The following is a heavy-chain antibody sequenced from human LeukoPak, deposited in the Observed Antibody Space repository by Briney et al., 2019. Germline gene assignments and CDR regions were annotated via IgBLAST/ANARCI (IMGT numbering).Heavy chain of an antibody. V-gene: IGHV1-18*01. J-gene: IGHJ4*02. CDR2: ISAYNGNT. Sequence: GASVKVSCKASGYTFTSYGISWLRQAPGQGLEWMGWISAYNGNTNYEQKPQGRVTMSTDTSTTTAYMELRSLRSDDTAVYYCARRFTGTTNFDFWGQGTLVTVSS. CDR1: GYTFTSYG. CDR3: ARRFTGTTNFDF. D-gene: IGHD1-1*01.